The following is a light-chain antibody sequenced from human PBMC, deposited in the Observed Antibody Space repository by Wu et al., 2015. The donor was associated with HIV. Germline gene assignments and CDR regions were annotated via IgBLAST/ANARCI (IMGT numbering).Light chain of an antibody. CDR2: GAS. J-gene: IGKJ2*01. CDR1: LSVSSTY. CDR3: QQYGISRT. V-gene: IGKV3-20*01. Sequence: ENVLTQSPGTLSLSPGERATLSCRASLSVSSTYLAWYQQKPGQAPRLLIYGASSRATGIPDRFSGSGSGTDFTLTISRLEPEDFAVYYCQQYGISRTFGQGTKLEIK.